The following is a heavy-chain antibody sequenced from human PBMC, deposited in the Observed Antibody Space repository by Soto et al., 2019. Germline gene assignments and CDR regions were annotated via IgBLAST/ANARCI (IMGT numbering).Heavy chain of an antibody. J-gene: IGHJ4*02. V-gene: IGHV3-30-3*01. D-gene: IGHD4-17*01. CDR1: GFTFSSFA. Sequence: GGSLRLSCAASGFTFSSFAMHWVRQAPGKGKEWVAVMSFDGGNKYYADSVKGRFTISRDNSKNTLYLQMSNLSAEDTAVYYCARVANTVTTLDYWGQGTLVTVSS. CDR2: MSFDGGNK. CDR3: ARVANTVTTLDY.